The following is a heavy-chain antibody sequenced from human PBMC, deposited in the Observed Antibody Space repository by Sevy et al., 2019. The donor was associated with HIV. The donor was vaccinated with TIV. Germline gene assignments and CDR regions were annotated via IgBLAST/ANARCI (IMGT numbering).Heavy chain of an antibody. V-gene: IGHV3-30*03. Sequence: GGFLRLSCAASGFTFSSYGMHWVRQAPGKGLEWVAVISNDGSNKYYADSVKVRFTIARDNSKNTLYLQMNSLRAEDTAVFYCARSTSGTPKHYYDSGGSQGYFDYWGQGTLVTVSS. J-gene: IGHJ4*02. CDR2: ISNDGSNK. CDR1: GFTFSSYG. D-gene: IGHD3-22*01. CDR3: ARSTSGTPKHYYDSGGSQGYFDY.